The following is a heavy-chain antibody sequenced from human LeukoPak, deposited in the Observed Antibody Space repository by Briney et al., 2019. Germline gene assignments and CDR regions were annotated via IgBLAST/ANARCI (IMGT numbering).Heavy chain of an antibody. D-gene: IGHD6-19*01. Sequence: SETLSLTCTVSGGSISTYYWSWIRQPPGKGLEWIGYVYYSGSTNYNPSLMGRVTMSVDTSKNQFSLKLSSVTAADTAVYYCARGLSWLVQWAFDIWGQGTMVTVSS. CDR3: ARGLSWLVQWAFDI. CDR2: VYYSGST. J-gene: IGHJ3*02. V-gene: IGHV4-59*12. CDR1: GGSISTYY.